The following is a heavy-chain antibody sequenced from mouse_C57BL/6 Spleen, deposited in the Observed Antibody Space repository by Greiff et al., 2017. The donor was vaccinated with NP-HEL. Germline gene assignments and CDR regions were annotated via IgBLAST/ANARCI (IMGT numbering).Heavy chain of an antibody. CDR2: ITHSGET. J-gene: IGHJ1*03. CDR1: GFPITSGYY. Sequence: VQLQESGPGLVKPSQSLFLTCSITGFPITSGYYWIWIRQSPGKPLEWMGYITHSGETFYNPSLQSPISITRETSKNQFFLQLNSVTTEDTAMYYCAGDSGGYWYFDVWGTGTTVTVSS. CDR3: AGDSGGYWYFDV. V-gene: IGHV12-3*01.